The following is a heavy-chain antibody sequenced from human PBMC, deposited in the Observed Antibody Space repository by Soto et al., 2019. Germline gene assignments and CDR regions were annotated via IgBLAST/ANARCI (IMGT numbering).Heavy chain of an antibody. CDR3: AKARVRIVGANSFDY. J-gene: IGHJ4*02. Sequence: GGSLRLACVGSGFTFSNYGMHWVRQPPGKGLEWVALISDDGDKRYYADSVRGRLIISRDNSKDTLYLQMNSLGPDDTAVYFCAKARVRIVGANSFDYWGQGT. V-gene: IGHV3-30*18. CDR2: ISDDGDKR. D-gene: IGHD1-26*01. CDR1: GFTFSNYG.